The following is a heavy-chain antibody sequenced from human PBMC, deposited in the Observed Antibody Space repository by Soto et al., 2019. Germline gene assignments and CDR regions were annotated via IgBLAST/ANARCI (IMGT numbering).Heavy chain of an antibody. CDR2: VIPIFGTA. CDR3: ARPPVAGTTHDAFDI. D-gene: IGHD6-19*01. V-gene: IGHV1-69*13. CDR1: GYTFSSYA. J-gene: IGHJ3*02. Sequence: ASVKVSCKASGYTFSSYAISWVRQAPGQGLEWMGGVIPIFGTANYAQKFQGRVTMTADESTSTAYMELSSLRSEDTAVYYCARPPVAGTTHDAFDIWGQGTMVTVSS.